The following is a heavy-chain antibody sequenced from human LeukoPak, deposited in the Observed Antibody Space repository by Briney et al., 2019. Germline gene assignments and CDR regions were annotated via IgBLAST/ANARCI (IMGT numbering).Heavy chain of an antibody. CDR2: IYYSGST. CDR3: ARQGDTGIDY. J-gene: IGHJ4*02. D-gene: IGHD2-21*02. V-gene: IGHV4-59*08. Sequence: PSETLSLTCTVSGGSISSYYWSWIRQPPGKGLEWIGHIYYSGSTNYNPSLKSRVTISVDTSKNQFSLKLSSVTAADTAVYYCARQGDTGIDYWGQGTLVTVS. CDR1: GGSISSYY.